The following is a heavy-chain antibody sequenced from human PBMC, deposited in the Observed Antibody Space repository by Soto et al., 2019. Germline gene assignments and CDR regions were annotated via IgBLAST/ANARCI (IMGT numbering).Heavy chain of an antibody. V-gene: IGHV3-23*01. CDR3: AKDGLLLTGYYSPYFDY. J-gene: IGHJ4*02. D-gene: IGHD3-9*01. CDR2: ISGSGGST. CDR1: GFTFISYA. Sequence: GGSLRLSCAASGFTFISYAMSWVRQAPGKGLEWVSAISGSGGSTYYADSVKGRFTISRDNSKNTLYLQMNSLRAEDTAVYYCAKDGLLLTGYYSPYFDYWGQGTLVTVSS.